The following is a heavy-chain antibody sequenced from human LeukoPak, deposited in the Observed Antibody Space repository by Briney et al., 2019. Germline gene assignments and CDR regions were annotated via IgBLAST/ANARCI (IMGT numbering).Heavy chain of an antibody. V-gene: IGHV1-2*02. CDR2: INPNSGGT. J-gene: IGHJ4*02. CDR3: ARDLGSIFGVVMKR. D-gene: IGHD3-3*02. CDR1: GYAFTGYY. Sequence: ASVKVSCKASGYAFTGYYMRWVRQAPGQGLEWMGWINPNSGGTNYAQKFQGRVTMTRATSISTAYMELSRLRSDDTAVYYCARDLGSIFGVVMKRWGQGTLVTVSS.